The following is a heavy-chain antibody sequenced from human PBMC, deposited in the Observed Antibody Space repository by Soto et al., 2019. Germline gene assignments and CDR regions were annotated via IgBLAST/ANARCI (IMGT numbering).Heavy chain of an antibody. CDR3: ARTDHYYGSGSYYNLLGYYYMDV. Sequence: SETLSLTCTVSGGSISSYYWSWIRQPPGKGLEWIGYIYYSGSTNYNPSLKSRVTISVDTSKNQFSLKLSSVTAADTAVYYCARTDHYYGSGSYYNLLGYYYMDVWGKGTTVTVSS. V-gene: IGHV4-59*08. D-gene: IGHD3-10*01. CDR1: GGSISSYY. CDR2: IYYSGST. J-gene: IGHJ6*03.